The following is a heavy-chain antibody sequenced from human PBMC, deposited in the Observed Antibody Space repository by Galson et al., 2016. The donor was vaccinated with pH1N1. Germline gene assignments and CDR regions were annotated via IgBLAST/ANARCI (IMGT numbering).Heavy chain of an antibody. V-gene: IGHV3-30*02. Sequence: SLRLSCAASGFTFENFGMHWVRQAPGRGLEWVAFTRYDESNKYYGDSVKGRFSISRDNSKNTLYLQMSSLRGDDTAVYYCAKENFYFGSGSHYGLDVWGQGTTVTVSS. J-gene: IGHJ6*02. CDR1: GFTFENFG. CDR3: AKENFYFGSGSHYGLDV. CDR2: TRYDESNK. D-gene: IGHD3-10*01.